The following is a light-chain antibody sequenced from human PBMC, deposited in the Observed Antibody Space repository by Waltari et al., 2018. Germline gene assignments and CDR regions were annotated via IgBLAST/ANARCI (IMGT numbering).Light chain of an antibody. V-gene: IGLV3-25*03. Sequence: SYELTQPPSVSVSPGQTARTPCSGDALPKQFASWYQQKLGQAPVVVIYKDTERPSGIPERFSGSSSGTTVTLTISGVQAEDEADYYCQSADSSGTYEVFGTGTKVTVL. CDR3: QSADSSGTYEV. J-gene: IGLJ1*01. CDR1: ALPKQF. CDR2: KDT.